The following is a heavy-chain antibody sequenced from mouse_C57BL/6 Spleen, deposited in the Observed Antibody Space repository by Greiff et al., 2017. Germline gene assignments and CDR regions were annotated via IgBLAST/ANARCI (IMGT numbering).Heavy chain of an antibody. CDR1: GFNIKDDY. CDR2: IDPENGDT. D-gene: IGHD2-13*01. J-gene: IGHJ2*01. CDR3: TKVKTDY. Sequence: EVQLQQYGAELVRPGASVKLSCTASGFNIKDDYMHWVKQRPEQGLEWIGWIDPENGDTEYASKFQGKATITADTSSNTAYLQLSSLTSEDTAVYYCTKVKTDYWGQGTTLTVSS. V-gene: IGHV14-4*01.